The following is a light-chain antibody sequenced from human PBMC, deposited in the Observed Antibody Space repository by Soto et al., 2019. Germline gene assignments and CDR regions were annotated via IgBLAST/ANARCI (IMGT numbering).Light chain of an antibody. V-gene: IGKV3-15*01. Sequence: EIVMTQSPATLSVSPGERATLSCRASQSVSSNLAWYQQKPGQAPRLLIYGASTRATGIPARFSGSGSGTEFTLTISSLQSEDFAVYYCQQYNNWPGTFVQVTKVEIK. J-gene: IGKJ1*01. CDR3: QQYNNWPGT. CDR2: GAS. CDR1: QSVSSN.